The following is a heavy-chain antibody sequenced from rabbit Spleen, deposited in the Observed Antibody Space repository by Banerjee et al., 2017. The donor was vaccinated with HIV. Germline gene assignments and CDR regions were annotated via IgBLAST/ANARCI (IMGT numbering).Heavy chain of an antibody. Sequence: QQLVESGGGLVTPGASLTLTCKASGIDFSSNDYMCLVRQAPGKGLEWISCIAGDSSGFTYSATWAKGRFTCSKTSSTTVTLQMTSLTVADTATYFCARDTGTSFSSYGMDLWGPGTLVTVS. D-gene: IGHD7-1*01. J-gene: IGHJ6*01. CDR3: ARDTGTSFSSYGMDL. CDR2: IAGDSSGFT. V-gene: IGHV1S40*01. CDR1: GIDFSSNDY.